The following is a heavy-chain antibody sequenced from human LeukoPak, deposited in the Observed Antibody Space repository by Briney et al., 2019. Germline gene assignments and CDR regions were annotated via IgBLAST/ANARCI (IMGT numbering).Heavy chain of an antibody. CDR3: AREGTAMVVYFDY. J-gene: IGHJ4*02. V-gene: IGHV4-38-2*02. CDR2: IYHSGST. D-gene: IGHD5-18*01. CDR1: GYSISSGYY. Sequence: SETLSLTCTVSGYSISSGYYWGWIRQPPGKGLEWIGSIYHSGSTYYNPSLKSRVTISVDTSKNQFSLKLSSVTAADTAVYYCAREGTAMVVYFDYWGLGTLVTVSS.